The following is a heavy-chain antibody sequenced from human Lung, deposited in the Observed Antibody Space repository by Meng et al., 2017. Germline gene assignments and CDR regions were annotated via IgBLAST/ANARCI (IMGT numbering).Heavy chain of an antibody. V-gene: IGHV3-30*01. J-gene: IGHJ4*02. Sequence: GGSLRLSCAASGFTFSSYAMHWVRQAPGKGLEWVAVISYDGSNKYYADSVKGRFTISRDNSKNTLYLQMNSLRAEDTAVYYCARDSGSDGDYALVWGQGTLVTVSS. CDR1: GFTFSSYA. D-gene: IGHD4-17*01. CDR3: ARDSGSDGDYALV. CDR2: ISYDGSNK.